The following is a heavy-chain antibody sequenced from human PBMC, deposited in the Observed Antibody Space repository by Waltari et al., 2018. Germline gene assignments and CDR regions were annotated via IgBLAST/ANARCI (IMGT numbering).Heavy chain of an antibody. Sequence: QVQLQESGPGLVKPSETLSLTCAVSGYSISSGYYWGWIRQPPGKGLEWMGIIYPGDSGTRYRPAFQGQVTSSADKSISTAYLQWSSLKASDTAMYYCARLVKDSSGWWGQLDPWGQGTLVTVSS. J-gene: IGHJ5*02. CDR2: IYPGDSGT. CDR1: GYSISSGYY. V-gene: IGHV4-38-2*01. CDR3: ARLVKDSSGWWGQLDP. D-gene: IGHD6-19*01.